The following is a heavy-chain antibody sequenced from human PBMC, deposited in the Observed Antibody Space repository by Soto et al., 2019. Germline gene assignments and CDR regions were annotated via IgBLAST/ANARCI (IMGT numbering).Heavy chain of an antibody. CDR1: GFTFSSYG. D-gene: IGHD3-9*01. CDR2: IWYDGSNK. CDR3: ARDDDVLRYFDWLSYGMDV. Sequence: PGGSLRLSCAASGFTFSSYGMHWVRQAPGKGLEWVAVIWYDGSNKYYADSVKGRFTISRDNSKNTLYLQMNSLRAEDTAVYYCARDDDVLRYFDWLSYGMDVWGQGTTVTVSS. J-gene: IGHJ6*02. V-gene: IGHV3-33*01.